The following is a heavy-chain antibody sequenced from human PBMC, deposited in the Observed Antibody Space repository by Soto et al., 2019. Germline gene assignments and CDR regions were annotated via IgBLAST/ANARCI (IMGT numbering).Heavy chain of an antibody. CDR2: IYYSGST. CDR3: ARARVAPRTTVTTYWFDP. J-gene: IGHJ5*02. Sequence: QVQLQESGPGLVKPSQTLSLTCTVSGGSISSGGYYWSWIRQHPGKGLEWIGYIYYSGSTYYTPPLKSRVTISVDTSKNQCSLKLSSVTAADTAVYYCARARVAPRTTVTTYWFDPWGQGTLVTVSS. CDR1: GGSISSGGYY. V-gene: IGHV4-31*03. D-gene: IGHD4-17*01.